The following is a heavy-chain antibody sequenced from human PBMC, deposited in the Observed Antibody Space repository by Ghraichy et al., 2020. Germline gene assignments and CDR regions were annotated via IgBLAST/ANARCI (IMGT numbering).Heavy chain of an antibody. Sequence: SETLSLTCTVSGGSISSYYWSWIRQPPGKGLEWIGYIYYSGSTNYNPSLKSQVTISVDTSKNQFSLKLSSVTAADTAVYYCARQGAGTSFDYYYYGMDVWGQGTTVTVSS. CDR1: GGSISSYY. D-gene: IGHD1/OR15-1a*01. V-gene: IGHV4-59*08. CDR2: IYYSGST. CDR3: ARQGAGTSFDYYYYGMDV. J-gene: IGHJ6*02.